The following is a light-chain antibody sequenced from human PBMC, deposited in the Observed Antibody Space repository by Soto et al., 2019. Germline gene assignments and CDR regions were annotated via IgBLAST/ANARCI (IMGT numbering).Light chain of an antibody. V-gene: IGKV3-15*01. J-gene: IGKJ2*01. CDR3: QQYNNWPPRYT. CDR1: QSVSSN. Sequence: EIVMTQSPATLSVSPGERATLSCRASQSVSSNLAWYQQKRGQAPRLLIYVASTRATGIPARFSGSGYGTESTLTISSLQSEDFAVYYCQQYNNWPPRYTFGQGTKLEIK. CDR2: VAS.